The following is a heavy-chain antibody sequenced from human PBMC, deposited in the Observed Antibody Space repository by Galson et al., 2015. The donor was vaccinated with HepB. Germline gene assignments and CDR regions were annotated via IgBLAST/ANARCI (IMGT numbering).Heavy chain of an antibody. CDR3: AKADDILTGYNYFDS. CDR2: ISGTGGTI. V-gene: IGHV3-23*01. Sequence: SLRLSCAVAGFTFNNYAMSWVRQAPGKGLEWVSGISGTGGTIYYADSVKGRFTVSRDNSRNTLYLQMNSLRGEDTAVYYCAKADDILTGYNYFDSWGQGSLVTVSP. D-gene: IGHD3-9*01. CDR1: GFTFNNYA. J-gene: IGHJ4*02.